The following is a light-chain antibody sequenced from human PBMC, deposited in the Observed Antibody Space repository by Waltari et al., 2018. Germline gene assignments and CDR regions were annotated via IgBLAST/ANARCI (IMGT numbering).Light chain of an antibody. CDR1: HNLLSSKNQIH. V-gene: IGKV4-1*01. CDR3: QQHYTSPPT. CDR2: WAS. Sequence: DIVMTPSPVSLAVSPGQRATTNCKSSHNLLSSKNQIHLAWYQQKPRQPPKLLIYWASVRESGVPDRFSGSGSGTDFTLTISSLQAEDVAVYSCQQHYTSPPTFGGGTRVEIK. J-gene: IGKJ4*01.